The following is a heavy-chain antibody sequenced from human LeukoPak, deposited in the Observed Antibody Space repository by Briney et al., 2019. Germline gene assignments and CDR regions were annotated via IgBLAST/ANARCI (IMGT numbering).Heavy chain of an antibody. Sequence: SETLSLTCAVYGGSFSGYYWSWIRQPPGKGLEWIGEINHSGSTNYNPSLKSRVTISVDTSKNQFSLKLSSVTAADTAVYYCARFPEMLWFGELSGYYYMDVWGKGTTVTVSS. CDR3: ARFPEMLWFGELSGYYYMDV. D-gene: IGHD3-10*01. J-gene: IGHJ6*03. V-gene: IGHV4-34*01. CDR1: GGSFSGYY. CDR2: INHSGST.